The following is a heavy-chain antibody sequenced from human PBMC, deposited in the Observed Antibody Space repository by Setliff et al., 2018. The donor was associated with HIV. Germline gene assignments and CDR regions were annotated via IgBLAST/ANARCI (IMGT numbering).Heavy chain of an antibody. D-gene: IGHD2-2*03. J-gene: IGHJ4*02. V-gene: IGHV3-30*02. CDR1: GFTFSSHG. CDR2: IRYDGSDI. Sequence: GGSLRLSCEASGFTFSSHGMHWLRQAPGKGLEWVTFIRYDGSDIHYADSVKGRFTISRDNSKNVLSLQMNSLRAEDTAVYYCAKVDNGHCDSTSCRDFDYWGRGTLVTVSS. CDR3: AKVDNGHCDSTSCRDFDY.